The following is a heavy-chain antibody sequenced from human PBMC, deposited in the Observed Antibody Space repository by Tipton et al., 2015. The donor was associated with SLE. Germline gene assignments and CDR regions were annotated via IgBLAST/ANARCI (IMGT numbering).Heavy chain of an antibody. CDR2: IKRDGTEK. V-gene: IGHV3-7*04. D-gene: IGHD6-13*01. CDR1: GFTFSTYG. Sequence: SLRLSCAASGFTFSTYGMNWVRQAPGKGLEWVANIKRDGTEKYYLDSVRGRFTISRDNAKKSLYLQMNSLRAEDTAIYYCARVYSTVSGADYWGQGTLVTVSS. CDR3: ARVYSTVSGADY. J-gene: IGHJ4*02.